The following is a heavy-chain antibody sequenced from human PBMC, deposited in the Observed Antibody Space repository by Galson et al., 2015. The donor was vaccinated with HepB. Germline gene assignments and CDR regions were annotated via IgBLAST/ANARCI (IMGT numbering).Heavy chain of an antibody. V-gene: IGHV1-46*01. CDR2: INPSGGST. D-gene: IGHD2-2*01. CDR1: GYTFTSYY. J-gene: IGHJ5*02. Sequence: SVKVSCKASGYTFTSYYMHWVRQAPGQGLEWMGIINPSGGSTSYAQKFQGRVTMTRDTSTSTVYMELSSLRSEDTAVYYCARDSAALYCSSTSCSPTNWFDPWGQGTLVTVSS. CDR3: ARDSAALYCSSTSCSPTNWFDP.